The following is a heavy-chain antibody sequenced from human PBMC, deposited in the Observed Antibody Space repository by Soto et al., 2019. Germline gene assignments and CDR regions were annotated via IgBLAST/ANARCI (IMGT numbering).Heavy chain of an antibody. Sequence: SLLLSFTSSFFIFIINYMSWVRQAPGKGLEWVSVIYTGGYTYYADSVKGRFTISRDNSKNTLSLQMNSLRAEDTAVYFCARGRIAVAGHYSFDLWGQGTLVTVSS. D-gene: IGHD6-19*01. CDR2: IYTGGYT. V-gene: IGHV3-53*01. CDR1: FFIFIINY. J-gene: IGHJ4*02. CDR3: ARGRIAVAGHYSFDL.